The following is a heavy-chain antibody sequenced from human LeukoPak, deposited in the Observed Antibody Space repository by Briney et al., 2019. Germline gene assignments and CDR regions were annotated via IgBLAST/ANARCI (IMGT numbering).Heavy chain of an antibody. Sequence: SGTLSLTCTVSGGSISNHYWNWIRQPPGKGLEWLGHIYSSGSTNYNPSLKSRVTMSVDTSENQLSLRLTSVTAADTAVYYCANGGNSGSYFDDWGQGTLVSVSS. CDR3: ANGGNSGSYFDD. J-gene: IGHJ4*02. V-gene: IGHV4-4*07. D-gene: IGHD1-26*01. CDR1: GGSISNHY. CDR2: IYSSGST.